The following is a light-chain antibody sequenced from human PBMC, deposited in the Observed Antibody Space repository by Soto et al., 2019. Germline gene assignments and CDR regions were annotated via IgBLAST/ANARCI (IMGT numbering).Light chain of an antibody. CDR3: QLYNRNTWS. J-gene: IGKJ1*01. CDR1: QSVGTW. V-gene: IGKV1-5*01. CDR2: GAS. Sequence: DIQMTQSPSTLSASVGDTVTFTCRASQSVGTWVAWYQQKPGKAPKXXIYGASNLESGVPSRFSGSGSGTEFTLTITTLQPDDFATYFCQLYNRNTWSFGPGTKVDI.